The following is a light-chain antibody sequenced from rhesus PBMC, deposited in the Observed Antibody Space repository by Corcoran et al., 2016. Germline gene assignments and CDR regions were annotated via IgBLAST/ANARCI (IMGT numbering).Light chain of an antibody. CDR1: QSVSKT. CDR3: QQYSDWPLT. V-gene: IGKV3-42*03. J-gene: IGKJ4*01. CDR2: GAS. Sequence: EIVLTQSPGTLSLSPGDRATPSCRASQSVSKTLAWYQQKPEQAPRLPIYGASNRATGIPDRFRGSGSGADFTLAISSLEPEDFAVYYCQQYSDWPLTFGGGTKVEIK.